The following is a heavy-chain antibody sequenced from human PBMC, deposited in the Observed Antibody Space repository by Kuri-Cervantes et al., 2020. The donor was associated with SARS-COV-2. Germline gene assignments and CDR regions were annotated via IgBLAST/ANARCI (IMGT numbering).Heavy chain of an antibody. V-gene: IGHV1-2*04. D-gene: IGHD1-14*01. CDR3: ATSGTSTDHYFDY. CDR2: INPNSGDT. CDR1: GYTFTGYY. J-gene: IGHJ4*02. Sequence: ASVQVSCKASGYTFTGYYMHWVRQAPGQGLEWMGWINPNSGDTDYAQNFQGWVTMTRDTSISTAYMELSRLRSDDTAVYYCATSGTSTDHYFDYWGQGTLVTVSS.